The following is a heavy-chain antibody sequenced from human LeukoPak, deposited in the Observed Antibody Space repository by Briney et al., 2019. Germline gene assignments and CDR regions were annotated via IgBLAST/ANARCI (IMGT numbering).Heavy chain of an antibody. V-gene: IGHV4-31*03. Sequence: SQTLSLTCSVSGASISGGYYYWSWVRQHPGKGLEWIGYIYYSGSTYYNPSLQSRLTMSVDISKNQFSLKLSSVTAADTAVYYCARGVKGLRGAFDIWGQGTMVTVSS. J-gene: IGHJ3*02. CDR3: ARGVKGLRGAFDI. D-gene: IGHD3-10*01. CDR1: GASISGGYYY. CDR2: IYYSGST.